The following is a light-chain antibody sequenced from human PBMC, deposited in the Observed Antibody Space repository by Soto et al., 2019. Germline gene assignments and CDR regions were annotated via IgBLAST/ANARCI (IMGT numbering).Light chain of an antibody. V-gene: IGKV3D-15*01. CDR3: HQRQSWPRT. J-gene: IGKJ1*01. CDR1: QSVSSN. CDR2: GAS. Sequence: EIVMTQSPATLSVSPGERATLSCRASQSVSSNVAWYQQKPGQAPRLLIYGASNRATDIPDRFSGSGSGTDFTLTISRLEHEDFALYYCHQRQSWPRTFGQGTTGDIK.